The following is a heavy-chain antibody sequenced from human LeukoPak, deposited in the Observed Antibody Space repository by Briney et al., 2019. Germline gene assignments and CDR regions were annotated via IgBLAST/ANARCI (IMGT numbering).Heavy chain of an antibody. V-gene: IGHV3-20*04. CDR3: AKDSDSVRGLIAR. CDR1: GFTFDDYG. Sequence: GGSLRLSCAASGFTFDDYGMSWVRQAPGKGLEWVSGINWNGGSTGYADSVKGRFTISRDNAKNSLYLQMNSLRAEDTAMYYCAKDSDSVRGLIARWGQGTLVSVSS. D-gene: IGHD3-10*01. CDR2: INWNGGST. J-gene: IGHJ4*02.